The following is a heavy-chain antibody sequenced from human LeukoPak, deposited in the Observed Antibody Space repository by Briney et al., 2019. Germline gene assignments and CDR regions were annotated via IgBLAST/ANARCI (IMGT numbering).Heavy chain of an antibody. V-gene: IGHV4-4*07. CDR1: GGSISSYY. CDR2: IYTSGST. Sequence: SETLSLTCTVSGGSISSYYWSWIRQPAGKGLEWIGRIYTSGSTNYNPSLKSRVTMSVDTSTNQFSLKLTSVTAADTAVYYCARDSLSRAFDYWGQGTLVTVSS. J-gene: IGHJ4*02. CDR3: ARDSLSRAFDY.